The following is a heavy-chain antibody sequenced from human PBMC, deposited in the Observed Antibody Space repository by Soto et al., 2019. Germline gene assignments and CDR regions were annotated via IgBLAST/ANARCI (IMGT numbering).Heavy chain of an antibody. CDR2: INSDGSST. CDR3: ARGQTDVVPAAIGITMVRDVRNRQFFSRENWFDP. CDR1: GFTFSSYW. V-gene: IGHV3-74*01. D-gene: IGHD2-2*01. Sequence: GGSLRLSCAASGFTFSSYWMHWVRQAPGKGLVWVSRINSDGSSTSYADSVKGRFTISRDNAKNTLYLQMNSLRAEDTAVYYCARGQTDVVPAAIGITMVRDVRNRQFFSRENWFDPWGQGTLVTVSS. J-gene: IGHJ5*02.